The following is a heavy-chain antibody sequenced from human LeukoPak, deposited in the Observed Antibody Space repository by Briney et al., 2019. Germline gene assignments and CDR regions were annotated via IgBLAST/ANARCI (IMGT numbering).Heavy chain of an antibody. Sequence: ASVKVSCKASGYTFTNYGISWVRQAPGQGLEWMGWISAYSGNTNYAQNLQGRVTITTDTSTSTAYMELRRLRSDDTAVYYCARAPDDYDFWSGPFDYWGRGTLVTVSS. CDR2: ISAYSGNT. J-gene: IGHJ4*02. D-gene: IGHD3-3*01. CDR3: ARAPDDYDFWSGPFDY. CDR1: GYTFTNYG. V-gene: IGHV1-18*01.